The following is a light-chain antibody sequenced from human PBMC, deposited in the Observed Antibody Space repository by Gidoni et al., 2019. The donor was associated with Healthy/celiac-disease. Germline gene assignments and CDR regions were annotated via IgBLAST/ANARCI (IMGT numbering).Light chain of an antibody. V-gene: IGLV3-1*01. CDR3: QAWDSSSVV. Sequence: SYELTQPPSVSVSPGQTASITCPGDKLGDKYACWYQQKPGQSPVLVIYQDNKRPPGIPERFSGSNSGNTATLTISGTQAMDEADYYCQAWDSSSVVFGGGTKLTVL. J-gene: IGLJ2*01. CDR2: QDN. CDR1: KLGDKY.